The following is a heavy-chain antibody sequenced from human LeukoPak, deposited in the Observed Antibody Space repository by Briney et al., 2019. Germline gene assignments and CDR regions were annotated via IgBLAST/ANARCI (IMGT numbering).Heavy chain of an antibody. J-gene: IGHJ5*02. D-gene: IGHD2-2*01. CDR2: VHYIGST. CDR3: VHGGYCSSASCYHWFDP. Sequence: PSETLSLTCIVSGAAISSTDYYWGWIRQPPGKGLEWVGSVHYIGSTYYNPSLERRVTLSEDTSNHLFSLKLRSVTAAATAVYYCVHGGYCSSASCYHWFDPWGQGTLVTVPS. V-gene: IGHV4-39*01. CDR1: GAAISSTDYY.